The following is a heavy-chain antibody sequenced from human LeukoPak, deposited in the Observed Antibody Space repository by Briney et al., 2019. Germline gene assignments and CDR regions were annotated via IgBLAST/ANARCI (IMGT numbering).Heavy chain of an antibody. Sequence: ASVQVSCQAFGYTFKEYYMHWVRQAPGQGLEWMGWINTNTGNPTYPQGFTGRFVFSLGTSVNTASLQISSLNAEDIGVYYCARGSGSPPYFEYWGEGTLVTVSS. CDR1: GYTFKEYY. J-gene: IGHJ4*02. CDR3: ARGSGSPPYFEY. D-gene: IGHD1-26*01. V-gene: IGHV7-4-1*02. CDR2: INTNTGNP.